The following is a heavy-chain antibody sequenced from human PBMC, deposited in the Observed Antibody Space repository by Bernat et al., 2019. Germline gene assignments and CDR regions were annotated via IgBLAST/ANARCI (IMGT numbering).Heavy chain of an antibody. V-gene: IGHV4-59*01. J-gene: IGHJ3*02. CDR3: ARWEVSQQLYAFDI. CDR1: GGSISSYY. Sequence: QVQLQESGPGLVKPSETLSLTCTVSGGSISSYYWSWIRQPPGKGLEWIGYIYYSGSTNYNPSLKSRVTISVDTSKNQFSLKLSSVTAADTAVYYCARWEVSQQLYAFDIWGQGTMVTVSS. CDR2: IYYSGST. D-gene: IGHD6-13*01.